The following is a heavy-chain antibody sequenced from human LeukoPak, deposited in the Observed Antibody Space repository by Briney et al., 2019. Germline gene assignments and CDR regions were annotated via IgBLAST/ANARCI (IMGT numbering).Heavy chain of an antibody. J-gene: IGHJ6*02. CDR1: GGSISIYY. CDR3: ASEDPQTTVPEGMDV. CDR2: IYYTGTT. Sequence: PSESLCLTRGVSGGSISIYYWSWVRELPGKGLEWGGYIYYTGTTNYNPSVRRRDTISMDTSRNQFSLRLSSVTAADTGVYYCASEDPQTTVPEGMDVWGHGTTVSVSS. V-gene: IGHV4-59*01. D-gene: IGHD4-17*01.